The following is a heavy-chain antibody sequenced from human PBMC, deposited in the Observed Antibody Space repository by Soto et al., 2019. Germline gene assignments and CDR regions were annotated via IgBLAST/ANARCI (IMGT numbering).Heavy chain of an antibody. D-gene: IGHD6-13*01. V-gene: IGHV3-48*01. CDR3: ASLTILKGGGYSSSWYFDDAFDI. CDR1: GFTFSSYS. J-gene: IGHJ3*02. Sequence: GGSLRLSCAASGFTFSSYSMNWVRQAPGKGLEWVSYISSSSSTIYYADSVKGRFTISRDNAKNSLYLQMNSLRAEDTAVYYCASLTILKGGGYSSSWYFDDAFDIWGQGTMVTVSS. CDR2: ISSSSSTI.